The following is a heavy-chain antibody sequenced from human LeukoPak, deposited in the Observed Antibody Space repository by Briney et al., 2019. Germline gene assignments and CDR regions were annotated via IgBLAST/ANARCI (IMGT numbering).Heavy chain of an antibody. J-gene: IGHJ4*02. D-gene: IGHD6-19*01. Sequence: GRSPRLSCAASGFTFSDYGMHWVRQAPGKGLEWVAVIWYDGSNKYYADSVKGRFTISRDNSKNTLYLQMNSLRAEDTAVYYCAKALNGLVDYWGQGTLVTVSS. V-gene: IGHV3-33*06. CDR3: AKALNGLVDY. CDR1: GFTFSDYG. CDR2: IWYDGSNK.